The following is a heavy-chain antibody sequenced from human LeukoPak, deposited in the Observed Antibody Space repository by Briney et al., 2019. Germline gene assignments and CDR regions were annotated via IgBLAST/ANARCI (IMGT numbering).Heavy chain of an antibody. J-gene: IGHJ4*02. CDR1: GFNCRRYW. D-gene: IGHD4/OR15-4a*01. Sequence: VGSLRLSCAAAGFNCRRYWMSWVREAQGKGLEWVANIKQDGSEKYYVDSVKGRFTISGDNAKNSMYLQMNSLRAEDTAVYYCAKGYGDPFDYWGQRTLVTVSS. CDR3: AKGYGDPFDY. V-gene: IGHV3-7*03. CDR2: IKQDGSEK.